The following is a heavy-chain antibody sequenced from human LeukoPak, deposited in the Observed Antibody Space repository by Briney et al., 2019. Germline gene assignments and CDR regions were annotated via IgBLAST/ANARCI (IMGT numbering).Heavy chain of an antibody. Sequence: SQTLSLTCTVSGGSISSGGYYWSWIRQHPGKGLEWIGYIYYRGSTYYNSSLKSRVTISVDTSKNQFSLKLSSVTAADTAVYYCARDPAPGALYDYVWGSYRRGSAFDIWGQGTMVTVSS. CDR3: ARDPAPGALYDYVWGSYRRGSAFDI. D-gene: IGHD3-16*02. CDR1: GGSISSGGYY. J-gene: IGHJ3*02. V-gene: IGHV4-31*03. CDR2: IYYRGST.